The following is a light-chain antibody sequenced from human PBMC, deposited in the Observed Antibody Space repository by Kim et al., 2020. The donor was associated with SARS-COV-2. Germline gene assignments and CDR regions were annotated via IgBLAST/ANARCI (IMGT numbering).Light chain of an antibody. CDR3: QSYDSSLSGSGV. CDR2: GNT. CDR1: SSNIGAGYD. V-gene: IGLV1-40*01. J-gene: IGLJ3*02. Sequence: VTISCTGSSSNIGAGYDVHWYQQLPGTAPKLLIYGNTNRPSGVPDRFSGSKSGTSASLAITGLQAEDEADYYCQSYDSSLSGSGVFGGGTQLTVL.